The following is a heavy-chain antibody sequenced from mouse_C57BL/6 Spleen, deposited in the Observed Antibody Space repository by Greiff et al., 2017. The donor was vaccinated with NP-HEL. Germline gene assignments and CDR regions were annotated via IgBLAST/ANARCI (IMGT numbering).Heavy chain of an antibody. J-gene: IGHJ4*01. Sequence: EVQGVESGGGLVQPGGSLKLSCAASGFTFSDYYMYWVRQTPEKRLEWVAYISNGGGSTYYPDTVKGRFTISRDNAKNTLYLQMSRLKSEDTAMYYCARHVTTVVATDYAMDYWGQGTSVTVSS. CDR1: GFTFSDYY. CDR2: ISNGGGST. V-gene: IGHV5-12*01. D-gene: IGHD1-1*01. CDR3: ARHVTTVVATDYAMDY.